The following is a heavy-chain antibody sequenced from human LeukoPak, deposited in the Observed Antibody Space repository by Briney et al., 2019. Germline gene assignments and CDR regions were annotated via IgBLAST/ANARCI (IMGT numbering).Heavy chain of an antibody. J-gene: IGHJ4*02. V-gene: IGHV3-66*01. D-gene: IGHD3-16*01. CDR1: GFTFASYA. CDR3: ASLGGSLRGY. CDR2: IYSGGST. Sequence: GGSLRLSCAASGFTFASYAMTWVRQAPGRGLEWVSFIYSGGSTYYADSVKGRFTISRDNSKKTLYLQMNSLRAEDTAVYYCASLGGSLRGYWGQGTLVTVSS.